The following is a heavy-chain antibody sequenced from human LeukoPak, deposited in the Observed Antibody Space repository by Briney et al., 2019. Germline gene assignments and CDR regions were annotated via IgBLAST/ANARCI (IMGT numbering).Heavy chain of an antibody. D-gene: IGHD1-26*01. CDR3: ARDVSGIVGASN. V-gene: IGHV1-46*01. CDR2: INPSGGST. J-gene: IGHJ4*02. CDR1: GYTFTSYY. Sequence: ASVKVSCKASGYTFTSYYMHWVRQAPGQGLEWMGIINPSGGSTSYAQKFQGRVTMTRDMSTSTVYMELSSLRSEDTAVYYCARDVSGIVGASNWGQGTLVTVSS.